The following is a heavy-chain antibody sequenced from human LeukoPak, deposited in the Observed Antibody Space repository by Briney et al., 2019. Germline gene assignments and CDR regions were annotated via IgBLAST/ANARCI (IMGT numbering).Heavy chain of an antibody. D-gene: IGHD3-10*01. CDR2: ISGSGGST. CDR3: AKVKKYSYYYGSGTASPFDY. V-gene: IGHV3-23*01. CDR1: GFTFSSYA. Sequence: GGSLRLSCAASGFTFSSYAMSWVRQAPGKGLEWVSAISGSGGSTYYADSVKGRFTTSRDNSKNTLYLQMNSLRAEDTAVYYCAKVKKYSYYYGSGTASPFDYWGQGTLVTVSS. J-gene: IGHJ4*02.